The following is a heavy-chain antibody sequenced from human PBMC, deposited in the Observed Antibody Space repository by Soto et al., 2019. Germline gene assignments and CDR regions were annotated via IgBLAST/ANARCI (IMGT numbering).Heavy chain of an antibody. J-gene: IGHJ4*02. CDR1: GYTFTSYD. Sequence: EASVKVSCKASGYTFTSYDINWVRQATGQGLEWMGWMNPNSGNTGYAQKFQGRVTMTRNTSISTAYMELSSLRSEDTAVYYCARDRLTTVTEDDYWGQGTLVTVSS. V-gene: IGHV1-8*01. D-gene: IGHD4-17*01. CDR2: MNPNSGNT. CDR3: ARDRLTTVTEDDY.